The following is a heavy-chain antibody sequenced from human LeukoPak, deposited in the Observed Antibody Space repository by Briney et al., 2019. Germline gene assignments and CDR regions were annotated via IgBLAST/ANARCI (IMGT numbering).Heavy chain of an antibody. CDR2: IIPIFGTA. Sequence: ASVKVSCKASGGTFSSYAISWVRQAPGQGLEWMGGIIPIFGTANYAQKFQGRVTITADESTSTAYMELSSLRSEDTAVYYCARDGQYSGYAPFGYYFDYWGQGTLVTVSS. J-gene: IGHJ4*02. D-gene: IGHD5-12*01. V-gene: IGHV1-69*13. CDR3: ARDGQYSGYAPFGYYFDY. CDR1: GGTFSSYA.